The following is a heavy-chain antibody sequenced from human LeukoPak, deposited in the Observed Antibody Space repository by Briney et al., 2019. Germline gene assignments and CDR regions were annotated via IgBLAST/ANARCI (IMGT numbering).Heavy chain of an antibody. Sequence: GGSLRLSCAASGFTFSSYAMSWVRQAPGKGLEWVSVISGSGGSTYYADSVKGRFTISRDSSKNTLYLQMNSLRAEDTAVYSCAKDPPYSSGWWYFDYWGQGTLVTVSS. J-gene: IGHJ4*02. V-gene: IGHV3-23*01. CDR2: ISGSGGST. D-gene: IGHD6-19*01. CDR1: GFTFSSYA. CDR3: AKDPPYSSGWWYFDY.